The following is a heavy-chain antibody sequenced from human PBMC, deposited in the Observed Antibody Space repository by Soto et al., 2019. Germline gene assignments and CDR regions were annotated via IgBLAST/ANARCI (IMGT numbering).Heavy chain of an antibody. CDR3: ARSVAVPGEHFDY. CDR2: VYYTGST. CDR1: GGSISGSY. V-gene: IGHV4-59*01. D-gene: IGHD6-19*01. Sequence: LETLSLNCSVSGGSISGSYWSWIRQSPGKGLEWLGYVYYTGSTNDSPSFRSRVSISVDXXXXXFXLXLXXXTAAXTAVYFCARSVAVPGEHFDYWGQVTQVTVST. J-gene: IGHJ4*02.